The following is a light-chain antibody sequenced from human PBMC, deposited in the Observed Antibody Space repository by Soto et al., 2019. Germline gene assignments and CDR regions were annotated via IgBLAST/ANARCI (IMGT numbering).Light chain of an antibody. CDR2: DAS. CDR3: QQCSNWPPIT. CDR1: QSVDNC. J-gene: IGKJ5*01. Sequence: EIVLTQSPATLSLSPGERATLSCRASQSVDNCLAWYQQKPGQAPRLLIYDASDRAPGIPARFSGSGSGTDFSLTISNLDPEDFAVYYCQQCSNWPPITFGQGTLLEMK. V-gene: IGKV3-11*01.